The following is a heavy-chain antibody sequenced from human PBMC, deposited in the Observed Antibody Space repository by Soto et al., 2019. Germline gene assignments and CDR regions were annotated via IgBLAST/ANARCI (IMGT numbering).Heavy chain of an antibody. V-gene: IGHV1-69*13. J-gene: IGHJ6*02. CDR1: GGTFSSYA. D-gene: IGHD5-12*01. Sequence: ASVKVSCKASGGTFSSYAIGWVRQAPGQGLEWMGGIIPIFGTANYAQKFQGRVTITADESTSTAYMELSSLRSEDTAVYYCARGSFSVEMATIYYYGMDVWGQGTTVTVSS. CDR3: ARGSFSVEMATIYYYGMDV. CDR2: IIPIFGTA.